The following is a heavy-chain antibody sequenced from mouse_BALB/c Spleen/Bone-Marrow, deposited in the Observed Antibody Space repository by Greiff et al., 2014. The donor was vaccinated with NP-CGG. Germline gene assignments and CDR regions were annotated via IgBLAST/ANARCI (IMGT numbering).Heavy chain of an antibody. CDR1: GYTFTSYW. J-gene: IGHJ2*01. CDR3: ARSRTGTYFDY. CDR2: INPSTGYT. Sequence: LQESGAELAKPGASVKVSCKASGYTFTSYWMHWVKQRPGQGLEWIGYINPSTGYTEYNQKFKDKATLTADKSSSTAYMQLSSLTSEDSAVYYCARSRTGTYFDYWGQGTTLTVSS. D-gene: IGHD4-1*01. V-gene: IGHV1-7*01.